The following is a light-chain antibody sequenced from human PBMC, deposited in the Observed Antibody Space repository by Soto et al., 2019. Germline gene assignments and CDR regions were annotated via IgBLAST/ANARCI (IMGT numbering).Light chain of an antibody. CDR2: GAS. Sequence: IVLTQSPGTLSLSPGDRATLSCRASQTITNNYLAWYQQKPGQAPRLLIYGASSRATGIPDRFSGSGSGTYFTLTISGLEPEDFAVYSCQRYRSSTTFGQGPKVDI. V-gene: IGKV3-20*01. CDR3: QRYRSSTT. J-gene: IGKJ1*01. CDR1: QTITNNY.